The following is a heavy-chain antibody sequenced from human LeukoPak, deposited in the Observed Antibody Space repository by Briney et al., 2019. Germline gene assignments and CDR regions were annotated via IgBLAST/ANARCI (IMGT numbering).Heavy chain of an antibody. V-gene: IGHV3-23*01. Sequence: GGSLRLSCAASGFTFSSYAMSWVRQAPGKGPEWVSSISDSGDSTYYADSVKGRFTISRDNSKNTLYLQMNSLRAEDTAVYYCAKDRNWNYRYWGQGTLATVSS. D-gene: IGHD1-7*01. CDR3: AKDRNWNYRY. CDR2: ISDSGDST. J-gene: IGHJ4*02. CDR1: GFTFSSYA.